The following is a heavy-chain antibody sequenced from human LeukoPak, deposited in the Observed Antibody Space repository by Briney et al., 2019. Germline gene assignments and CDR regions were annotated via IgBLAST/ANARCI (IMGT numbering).Heavy chain of an antibody. CDR2: IYYSGST. CDR3: ARNADDFWSGYYMFDY. CDR1: GGSISSYY. J-gene: IGHJ4*02. Sequence: NPSETLSLTCTVSGGSISSYYWSRIRQPPGEGLEWIGYIYYSGSTNYNPSLKSRVTISVDTSKNQFSLKLSSVTAADTAVYYCARNADDFWSGYYMFDYWGQGTLVTVSS. D-gene: IGHD3-3*01. V-gene: IGHV4-59*01.